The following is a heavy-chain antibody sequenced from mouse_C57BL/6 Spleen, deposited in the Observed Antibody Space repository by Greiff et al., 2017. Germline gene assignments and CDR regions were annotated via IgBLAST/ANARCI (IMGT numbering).Heavy chain of an antibody. CDR1: GYTFTDHT. J-gene: IGHJ1*03. CDR3: ARRSSTHWYFDV. CDR2: IYPSNGST. V-gene: IGHV1-78*01. D-gene: IGHD2-1*01. Sequence: VTLQQSDAELVKPGASVKISCKVSGYTFTDHTIHWMKQRPEQGLEWIGYIYPSNGSTKYNEKFKGKATLTADKSSSTAYMQLNSLTSEDSAVYCCARRSSTHWYFDVWGTGTTVTVSS.